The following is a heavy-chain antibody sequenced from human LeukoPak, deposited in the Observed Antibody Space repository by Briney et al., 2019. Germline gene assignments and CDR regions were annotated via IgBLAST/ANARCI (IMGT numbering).Heavy chain of an antibody. D-gene: IGHD3-10*01. Sequence: PSETLSLTCAVYGVSFSGYYWSWIRQPPGKGLEWIGEINHSGSTNYNPSLKSRVTISVDTSKNQFSLKLSSVTAADTAVYYCARRRVRVRGVRVSLSPFDPWGRGTLVTVSS. V-gene: IGHV4-34*01. CDR1: GVSFSGYY. J-gene: IGHJ5*02. CDR3: ARRRVRVRGVRVSLSPFDP. CDR2: INHSGST.